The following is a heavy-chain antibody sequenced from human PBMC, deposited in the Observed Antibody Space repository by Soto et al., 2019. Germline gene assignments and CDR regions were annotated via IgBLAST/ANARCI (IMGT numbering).Heavy chain of an antibody. V-gene: IGHV2-5*01. D-gene: IGHD6-13*01. Sequence: GSGPTLGNPTQTLTLTCTFCGSSLTATGVGVGWIRQSPGKALEWLAIVFSHGGRRYNPSLESRLTVTKDTSENQVVLTMTNMDPVDTGTYYCAHRRAANRPFYFDYWGQGGLVTVSS. J-gene: IGHJ4*02. CDR3: AHRRAANRPFYFDY. CDR2: VFSHGGR. CDR1: GSSLTATGVG.